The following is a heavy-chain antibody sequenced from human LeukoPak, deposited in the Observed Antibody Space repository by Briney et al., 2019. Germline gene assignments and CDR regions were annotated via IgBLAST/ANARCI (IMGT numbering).Heavy chain of an antibody. J-gene: IGHJ5*02. Sequence: SETLSLTCAASGGSVSSAGYYWSWIRQPPGKGLEWIGYVYYSGSTNYNPSLKSRVTISIDTSKNQFSLKLSSVAAADTAVYYCARDVSGPNWFDPWGQGTLVTVSS. V-gene: IGHV4-61*08. D-gene: IGHD5/OR15-5a*01. CDR3: ARDVSGPNWFDP. CDR2: VYYSGST. CDR1: GGSVSSAGYY.